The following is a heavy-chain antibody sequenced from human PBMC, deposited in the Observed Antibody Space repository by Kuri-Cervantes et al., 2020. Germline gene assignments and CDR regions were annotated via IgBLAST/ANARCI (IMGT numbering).Heavy chain of an antibody. CDR3: ARGAFGDPYTSGWQD. V-gene: IGHV4-31*03. Sequence: SETLSLTCTVSGGSISSGGYYWSWIRQHPGKGLEWIGYIYYSGSTYYNPSLKSRVTISADTSKNQFSLKLSSVTAADTAVYYCARGAFGDPYTSGWQDWGQGTLVTVSS. D-gene: IGHD6-19*01. CDR2: IYYSGST. CDR1: GGSISSGGYY. J-gene: IGHJ4*02.